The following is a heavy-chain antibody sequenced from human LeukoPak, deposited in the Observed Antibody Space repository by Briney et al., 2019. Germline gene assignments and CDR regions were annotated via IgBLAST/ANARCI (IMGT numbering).Heavy chain of an antibody. Sequence: ASVKVSCKASGYSFTGYYMHWVRQAPGQGLEWMGWINPKSGGTNYAQKFQGRVTMTRDTSISTAYMELSRLRSDDTAVYYCARIEYSSSSGGGGIDYWVQGTLVTVSS. CDR3: ARIEYSSSSGGGGIDY. CDR2: INPKSGGT. CDR1: GYSFTGYY. J-gene: IGHJ4*02. V-gene: IGHV1-2*02. D-gene: IGHD6-6*01.